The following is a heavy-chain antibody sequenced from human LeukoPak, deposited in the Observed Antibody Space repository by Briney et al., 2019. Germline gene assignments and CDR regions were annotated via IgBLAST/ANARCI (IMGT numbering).Heavy chain of an antibody. V-gene: IGHV3-53*01. J-gene: IGHJ6*03. D-gene: IGHD6-19*01. CDR3: ARSRIAVAGINYYYYMDV. Sequence: PGGSLRLSCAASGFTVSSNYMSWVRQAPGKGLEWVSVIYSGGSTYYADSVKGRFTISRDNSKNTLYLQMNSLRAEDTAVYYCARSRIAVAGINYYYYMDVRGKGTTVTISS. CDR1: GFTVSSNY. CDR2: IYSGGST.